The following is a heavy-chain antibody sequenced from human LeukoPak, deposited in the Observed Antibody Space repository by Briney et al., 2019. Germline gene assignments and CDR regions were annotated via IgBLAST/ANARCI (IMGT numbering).Heavy chain of an antibody. CDR3: ARGGYYGSGNDFRFDP. Sequence: SETLSLTCTVSGGSISSYHWSWIRQPPGKGLEWIGYIYYTGSTNYNPSLKSRVTISVDTSKNQFSLKLNSVTAADTAVYYCARGGYYGSGNDFRFDPWGQGTLVTVSS. D-gene: IGHD3-10*01. V-gene: IGHV4-59*01. J-gene: IGHJ5*02. CDR1: GGSISSYH. CDR2: IYYTGST.